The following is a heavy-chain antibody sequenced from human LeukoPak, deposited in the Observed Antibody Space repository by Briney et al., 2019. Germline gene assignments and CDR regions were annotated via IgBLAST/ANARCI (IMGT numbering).Heavy chain of an antibody. J-gene: IGHJ4*02. V-gene: IGHV3-9*01. CDR1: GFTFDDYA. CDR2: ISWNSGSI. Sequence: GGSLRLSCAASGFTFDDYAMHWVRQAPGKGLEWASGISWNSGSIGYADSVKGRFTISRDNAKNSLYLQMNSLRAEDTALYYCAKDAPHMAGLDYWGQGTLVTVSS. CDR3: AKDAPHMAGLDY. D-gene: IGHD5-24*01.